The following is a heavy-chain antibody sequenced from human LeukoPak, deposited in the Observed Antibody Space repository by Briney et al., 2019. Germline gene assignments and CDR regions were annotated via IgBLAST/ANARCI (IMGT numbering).Heavy chain of an antibody. CDR3: ARFYDFWSGGDAFDI. J-gene: IGHJ3*02. Sequence: SETLSLTCTVSGGSISTSSYYWGWVRQPPGKGLECIGNIYYSGSTYYNPSLKSRVTISVDTSKNQFSLKLSSVTAADTAVYYCARFYDFWSGGDAFDIWGQGTMVTVSS. D-gene: IGHD3-3*01. CDR2: IYYSGST. CDR1: GGSISTSSYY. V-gene: IGHV4-39*07.